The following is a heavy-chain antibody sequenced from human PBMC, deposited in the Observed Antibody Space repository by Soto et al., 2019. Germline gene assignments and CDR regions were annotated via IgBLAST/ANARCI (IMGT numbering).Heavy chain of an antibody. CDR3: ARRTYDGLDV. CDR2: IYHSGST. D-gene: IGHD3-3*01. Sequence: PSETLSLTCAVSGGSISSGGYPWSWIRQPPGKGLEWIGEIYHSGSTNYNPSLKSRVTISVDKSKNQFSLKLSFVTAADTAVYYCARRTYDGLDVWGQGTTVTVSS. CDR1: GGSISSGGYP. J-gene: IGHJ6*02. V-gene: IGHV4-30-2*01.